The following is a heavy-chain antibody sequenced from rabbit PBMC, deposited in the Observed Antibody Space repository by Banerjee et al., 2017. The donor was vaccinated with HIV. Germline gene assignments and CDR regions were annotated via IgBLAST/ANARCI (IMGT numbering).Heavy chain of an antibody. CDR3: ARDLAGVIGWNFNL. CDR1: GLDFSSGYW. CDR2: IGAGSSGST. V-gene: IGHV1S40*01. Sequence: QSLEESGGDLVKPGGSLTLTCTASGLDFSSGYWICWVRQAPGKGLEWIACIGAGSSGSTVYATWAKGRFTISRTSSTTVSLQMTSLTAADTATYFCARDLAGVIGWNFNLWGPGTLVTVS. J-gene: IGHJ4*01. D-gene: IGHD4-1*01.